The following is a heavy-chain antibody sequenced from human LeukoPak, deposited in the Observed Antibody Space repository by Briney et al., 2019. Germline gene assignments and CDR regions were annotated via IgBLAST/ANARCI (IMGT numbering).Heavy chain of an antibody. CDR3: ARARVAGTTYYYYYGMDV. CDR2: ISGGGGTT. CDR1: GFTFSSYA. J-gene: IGHJ6*02. Sequence: PGGSLRLSCAASGFTFSSYAMNWVRQAPGKGLEWVSAISGGGGTTYYADSVKGRFTISRDNSKNTLYLQMNSLRAEDTAVYYCARARVAGTTYYYYYGMDVWGQGTTVTVSS. D-gene: IGHD6-19*01. V-gene: IGHV3-23*01.